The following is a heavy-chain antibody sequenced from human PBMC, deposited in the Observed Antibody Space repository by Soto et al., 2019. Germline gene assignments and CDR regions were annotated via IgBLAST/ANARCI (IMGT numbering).Heavy chain of an antibody. D-gene: IGHD3-16*02. CDR3: ARDRGYLDYFWGTYRSRGYFEI. CDR1: GASISSFY. CDR2: MYYSGRT. Sequence: QVLLQESGPGLVKPSETLSLTCNISGDSITVSGASISSFYWSWIRQSSERGLEWIGHMYYSGRTTYNPSLKSRVSIALDMAKNHLSLQVTSVTAADTAVYYCARDRGYLDYFWGTYRSRGYFEIWGQGTLVTVSS. V-gene: IGHV4-59*01. J-gene: IGHJ4*02.